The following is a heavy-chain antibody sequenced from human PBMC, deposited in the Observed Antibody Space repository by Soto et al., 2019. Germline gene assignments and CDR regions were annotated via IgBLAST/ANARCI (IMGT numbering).Heavy chain of an antibody. J-gene: IGHJ4*02. CDR3: ARGPPVLDY. Sequence: SETLSLTCAVYGGSFSGYYWSWIRQPPGKGLEWIGEINHSGSTNYNPSLKSRVTISVDTSKNQFSLKLSSMTAADTAVYYCARGPPVLDYWGQGTLVTVSS. CDR2: INHSGST. CDR1: GGSFSGYY. V-gene: IGHV4-34*01.